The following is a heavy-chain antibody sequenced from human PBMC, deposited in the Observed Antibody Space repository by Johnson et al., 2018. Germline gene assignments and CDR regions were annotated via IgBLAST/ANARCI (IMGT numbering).Heavy chain of an antibody. CDR3: ARMRNHHYYYYMDV. CDR2: IKQDGRAN. Sequence: VQLVQSGGGLVQPGGSLRLSCAASGFTFSSYWMSGVRQAPGTGLEWVANIKQDGRANYYVDSVKGRFTIPRDNANNSLYLQLKSLGAEDTAVYYCARMRNHHYYYYMDVWGKGTTVTVSS. CDR1: GFTFSSYW. V-gene: IGHV3-7*01. D-gene: IGHD1-14*01. J-gene: IGHJ6*03.